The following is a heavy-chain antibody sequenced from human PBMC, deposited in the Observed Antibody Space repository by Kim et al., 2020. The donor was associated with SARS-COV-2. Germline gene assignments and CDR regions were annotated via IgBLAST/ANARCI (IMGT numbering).Heavy chain of an antibody. CDR2: MNPNSGNT. V-gene: IGHV1-8*01. Sequence: ASVKVSCKASGYTFTSYDINWVRQATGQGLEWMGWMNPNSGNTGYAQKFQGRVTMTRNTSISTAYMELSSLRSEDTAVYYCARVYDFWSGYYPYYFDYWGQGTLVTVSS. D-gene: IGHD3-3*01. J-gene: IGHJ4*02. CDR1: GYTFTSYD. CDR3: ARVYDFWSGYYPYYFDY.